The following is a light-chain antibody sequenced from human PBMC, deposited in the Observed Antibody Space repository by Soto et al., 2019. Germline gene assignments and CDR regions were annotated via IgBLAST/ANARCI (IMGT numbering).Light chain of an antibody. CDR3: QKYNSAPWT. J-gene: IGKJ1*01. V-gene: IGKV1-27*01. Sequence: DIQMTQSPSSLSASVGDRVTITCRASQGISNNLAWFQQKPGRVPKLLIYLATTLQSGVPSRFSGRGSGTDFTLTISSLQPEDVATYYFQKYNSAPWTFGQGTRVYI. CDR2: LAT. CDR1: QGISNN.